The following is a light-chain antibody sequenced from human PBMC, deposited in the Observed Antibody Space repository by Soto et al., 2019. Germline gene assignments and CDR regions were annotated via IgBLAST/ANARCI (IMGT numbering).Light chain of an antibody. CDR1: NSDVGRYNL. V-gene: IGLV2-23*02. CDR2: EVT. Sequence: QSALTQPASVSGSHGQSITIYCTGTNSDVGRYNLVSWYQQRPGQAPQDWIYEVTKRPSGVSDRFSGSKSGNTASLTISGLQAEDEGEYFCCSYASSTTYVIFGGGTKLTV. J-gene: IGLJ2*01. CDR3: CSYASSTTYVI.